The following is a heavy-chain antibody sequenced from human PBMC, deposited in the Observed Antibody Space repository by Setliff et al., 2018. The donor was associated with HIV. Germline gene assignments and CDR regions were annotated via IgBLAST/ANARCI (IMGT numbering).Heavy chain of an antibody. CDR2: ITDDGSNK. J-gene: IGHJ6*03. CDR1: GFTFSDHY. Sequence: GGSLRLSCAASGFTFSDHYMSWIRQAPGKGLECVAVITDDGSNKYYADSVKGRFTISRDSSKNTLYLEMNSLRVEDTAVYYCARGHPSRDCYYMDVWGRGTTVTVSS. V-gene: IGHV3-30*01. CDR3: ARGHPSRDCYYMDV.